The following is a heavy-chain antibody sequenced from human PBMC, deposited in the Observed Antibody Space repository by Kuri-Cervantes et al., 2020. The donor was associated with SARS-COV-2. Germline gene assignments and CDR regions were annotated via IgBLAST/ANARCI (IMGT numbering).Heavy chain of an antibody. CDR2: IWNDGSNK. CDR3: ARDVGDSGSDY. CDR1: GFTFSTYD. J-gene: IGHJ4*02. V-gene: IGHV3-33*08. D-gene: IGHD3-10*01. Sequence: GESLRLSCAASGFTFSTYDMYWVRQAPGKGLEWVAFIWNDGSNKYYADSVKGRFTISRDNSKNTLYLQMDSLRGDDTAVYYCARDVGDSGSDYWGQGTLVTVSS.